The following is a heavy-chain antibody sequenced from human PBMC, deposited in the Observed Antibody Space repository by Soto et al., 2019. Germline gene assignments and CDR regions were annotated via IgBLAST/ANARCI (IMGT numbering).Heavy chain of an antibody. CDR1: GDSVSSNSAA. CDR2: TYYRSKWYN. CDR3: ARDRNPDAPIYSSGWYRVFDY. J-gene: IGHJ4*02. D-gene: IGHD6-19*01. Sequence: SQTLSLPCAISGDSVSSNSAAWNWIRQSPSRGLEWLGRTYYRSKWYNDYAVSVKSRITINPDTSKNQFSLQLNSVAPEDTAVYYCARDRNPDAPIYSSGWYRVFDYWGQGTLVTVSS. V-gene: IGHV6-1*01.